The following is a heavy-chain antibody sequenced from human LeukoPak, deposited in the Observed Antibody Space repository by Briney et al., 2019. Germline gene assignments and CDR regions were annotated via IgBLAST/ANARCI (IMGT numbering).Heavy chain of an antibody. J-gene: IGHJ3*02. CDR1: GGSISSYY. V-gene: IGHV4-4*07. D-gene: IGHD3-22*01. CDR3: ARDYAWENTYYYASSGYFAFDI. CDR2: IYTSGST. Sequence: PSEALSLTCTVSGGSISSYYWSWIRQPAGKGLEWIGRIYTSGSTNYNPSLKSRVTMSVDTSKNQFSLKLSSVTAADTAVYYCARDYAWENTYYYASSGYFAFDIWGQGTMVTVSS.